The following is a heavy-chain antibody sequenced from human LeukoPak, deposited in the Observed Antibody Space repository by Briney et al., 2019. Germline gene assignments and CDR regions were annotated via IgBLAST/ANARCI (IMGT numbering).Heavy chain of an antibody. D-gene: IGHD4-17*01. Sequence: SETLSLTCAVYGGSFSGYYWSWIRQPPGEGLEWIGEINHSGSTNYNPSLKSRVTISVDTSKNQFSLKLSSVTAADTAVYYCASTFLSNHTTTVTKMGYFDYWGQGTLVTVSS. CDR2: INHSGST. CDR1: GGSFSGYY. J-gene: IGHJ4*02. V-gene: IGHV4-34*01. CDR3: ASTFLSNHTTTVTKMGYFDY.